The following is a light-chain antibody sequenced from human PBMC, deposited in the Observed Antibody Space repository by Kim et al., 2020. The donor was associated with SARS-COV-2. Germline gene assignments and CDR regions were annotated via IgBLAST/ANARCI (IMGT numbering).Light chain of an antibody. CDR3: QQYGSSPMYT. J-gene: IGKJ2*01. CDR2: GAS. V-gene: IGKV3-20*01. Sequence: PGERATLSCRASQSVSSTYLAWYQQKPGQAPRLLIYGASSRATGIPDRFSGSGSGTDFTLTISRLEPEDFAVYYCQQYGSSPMYTFGQGTKLEI. CDR1: QSVSSTY.